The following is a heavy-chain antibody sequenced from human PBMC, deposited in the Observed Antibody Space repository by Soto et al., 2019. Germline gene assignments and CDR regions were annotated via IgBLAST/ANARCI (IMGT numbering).Heavy chain of an antibody. V-gene: IGHV4-34*01. CDR1: GWSFSGYY. Sequence: PXETLSLTCSVDGWSFSGYYWSWIRQPPGKGLEWIGEINHSGSTNYNPSLKSRVTISVDTSKNQFSLKLSSVTAADTAVYYCARGRRAARREFDYWGQGTLVTVS. J-gene: IGHJ4*02. CDR2: INHSGST. D-gene: IGHD6-6*01. CDR3: ARGRRAARREFDY.